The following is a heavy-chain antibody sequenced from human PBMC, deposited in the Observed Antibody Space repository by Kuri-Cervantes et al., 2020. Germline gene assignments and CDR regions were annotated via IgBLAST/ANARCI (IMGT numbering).Heavy chain of an antibody. J-gene: IGHJ3*02. CDR3: ANLGLVEAFDT. V-gene: IGHV3-30*18. Sequence: GGSLRLSCAASGFTVSSYGIHWVRQAPGKGLEWVAVVSYDGSNKYYADSVKGRFTISRDNSKNTLYLQMNSLRAEDTAVYYCANLGLVEAFDTWGQGTMVTVSS. CDR2: VSYDGSNK. CDR1: GFTVSSYG. D-gene: IGHD6-19*01.